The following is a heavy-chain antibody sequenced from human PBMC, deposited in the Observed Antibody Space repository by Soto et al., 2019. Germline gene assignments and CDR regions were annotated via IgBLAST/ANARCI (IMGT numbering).Heavy chain of an antibody. CDR2: ITPFNGNT. V-gene: IGHV1-45*02. CDR3: ARTPARAPLPPHPFLHSSSFPAPSGWYYDFDY. Sequence: ASVKVSCQASGYTFTYRYLHWVRQAPGQALEWMGWITPFNGNTNYAQKFQDRVTMTRDTSTSTVYMELSSLRSEDTAVYYCARTPARAPLPPHPFLHSSSFPAPSGWYYDFDYWGQGPLVTVSS. CDR1: GYTFTYRY. J-gene: IGHJ4*02. D-gene: IGHD6-19*01.